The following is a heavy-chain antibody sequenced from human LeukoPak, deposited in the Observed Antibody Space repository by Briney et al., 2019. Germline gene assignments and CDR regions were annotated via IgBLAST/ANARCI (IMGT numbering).Heavy chain of an antibody. CDR3: ARDLGVTSCYRTSLCNWFDP. CDR2: ISSSSSYI. Sequence: GGSLRLSCAASGFTFSSYSMNWVRQAPGKGLEWVSSISSSSSYIYYADSVKGRFTISRDNAKNSLYLQMNSLRAEDTAVYYCARDLGVTSCYRTSLCNWFDPWGQGTLVTVSS. CDR1: GFTFSSYS. J-gene: IGHJ5*02. V-gene: IGHV3-21*01. D-gene: IGHD2-2*02.